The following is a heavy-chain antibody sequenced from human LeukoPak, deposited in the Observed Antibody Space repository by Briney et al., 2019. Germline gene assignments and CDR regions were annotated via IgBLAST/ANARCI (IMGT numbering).Heavy chain of an antibody. V-gene: IGHV4-59*08. Sequence: SETLSLTCTVSDGSISSYYWSWIRQPPGKGLEWIGYIYYSGSTKYNPSLKSRVTISVDTSKNQFSLKLSSVTAADTAVYYCARVYGSSWLYYFDYWGQGTLVTVSS. CDR1: DGSISSYY. J-gene: IGHJ4*02. CDR3: ARVYGSSWLYYFDY. CDR2: IYYSGST. D-gene: IGHD6-13*01.